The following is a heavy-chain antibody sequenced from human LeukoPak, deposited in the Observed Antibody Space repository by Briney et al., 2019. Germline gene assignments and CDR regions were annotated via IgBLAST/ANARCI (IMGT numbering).Heavy chain of an antibody. V-gene: IGHV3-7*01. CDR1: GFTFSSYG. CDR3: ARDANWCRYY. Sequence: PGGSLRLSCAASGFTFSSYGMSWVRQAPGKGLEWVANIKQDGSEKYYVDSVKGRFTISRDNAKNSLYLQMNSLRAEDTAVYYCARDANWCRYYWGQGTLVTVSS. J-gene: IGHJ4*02. D-gene: IGHD4/OR15-4a*01. CDR2: IKQDGSEK.